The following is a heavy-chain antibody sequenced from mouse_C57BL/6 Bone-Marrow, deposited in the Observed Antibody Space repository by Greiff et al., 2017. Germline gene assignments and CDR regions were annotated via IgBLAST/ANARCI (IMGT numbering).Heavy chain of an antibody. V-gene: IGHV1-59*01. J-gene: IGHJ1*03. D-gene: IGHD1-1*01. CDR3: ARWIFYYYGSSHPYFDV. Sequence: QVQLQQPGAELVRPGTSVKLSCKASGYTFTSYWMHWVKQRPGQGLEWIGVIDPSDSYTNYNQKFKGKATLTVDTSSSTAYMQLSSLTSEDSAVYYCARWIFYYYGSSHPYFDVWGTGTTVTVSS. CDR1: GYTFTSYW. CDR2: IDPSDSYT.